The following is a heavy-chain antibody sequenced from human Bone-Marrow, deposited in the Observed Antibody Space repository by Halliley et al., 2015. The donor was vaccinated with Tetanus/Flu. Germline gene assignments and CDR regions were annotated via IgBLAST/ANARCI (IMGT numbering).Heavy chain of an antibody. CDR3: AKDGGEWQDLYFDD. Sequence: WVAVIASDGSHQYYGDSVTGRFTVSRDNSNNPLYLQMNGLRPEDTALYYCAKDGGEWQDLYFDDWGLGTLVTVSS. D-gene: IGHD3-16*01. J-gene: IGHJ4*02. CDR2: IASDGSHQ. V-gene: IGHV3-30*18.